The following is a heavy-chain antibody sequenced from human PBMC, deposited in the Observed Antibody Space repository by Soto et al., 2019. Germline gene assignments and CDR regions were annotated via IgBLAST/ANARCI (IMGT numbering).Heavy chain of an antibody. CDR3: ARDRDDYGSGNYYNRIDF. V-gene: IGHV1-69*01. D-gene: IGHD3-10*01. J-gene: IGHJ4*02. CDR2: IIPLFGTP. Sequence: QVQLVQSGAEVKKPGSSVKVSCKASGGIFSTYAISWLRQAPGQGLEWMGGIIPLFGTPNYAQRFQVRVTITVDESTSTAYMELSRLRSEETAVYYCARDRDDYGSGNYYNRIDFWGQGTLVTVSS. CDR1: GGIFSTYA.